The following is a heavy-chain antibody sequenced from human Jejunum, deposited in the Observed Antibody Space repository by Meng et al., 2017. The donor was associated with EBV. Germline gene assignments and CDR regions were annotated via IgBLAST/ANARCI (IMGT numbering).Heavy chain of an antibody. CDR1: GGSISYYP. V-gene: IGHV4-59*01. D-gene: IGHD4/OR15-4a*01. Sequence: QVQVQQWGAGLVKPSEXLSLTCTISGGSISYYPWSWIRQPPGKGLEWIAYIYDSGSTNYNSSLKSRVTVSVDVSKNQFSLKLTSVTAADTAVYYCARMVPGRLLFDSWGQGTLVTVAS. CDR3: ARMVPGRLLFDS. CDR2: IYDSGST. J-gene: IGHJ4*02.